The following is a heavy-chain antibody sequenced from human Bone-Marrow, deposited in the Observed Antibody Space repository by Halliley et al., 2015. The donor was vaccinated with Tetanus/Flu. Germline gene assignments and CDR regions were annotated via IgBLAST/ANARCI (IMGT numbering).Heavy chain of an antibody. D-gene: IGHD6-19*01. CDR3: AGGTGWLNDF. Sequence: SLRLSCAVSGFTTSRFWMHWVRQAPGKGLVWVSLILSDGSDATYADSVKGRFTISIDNAKNTVFLQMDSLRDEDTAVYYCAGGTGWLNDFWGQGTLVTVSP. CDR1: GFTTSRFW. J-gene: IGHJ4*02. CDR2: ILSDGSDA. V-gene: IGHV3-74*03.